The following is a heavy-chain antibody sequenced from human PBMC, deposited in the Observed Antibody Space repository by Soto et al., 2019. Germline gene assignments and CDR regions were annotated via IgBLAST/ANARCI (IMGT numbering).Heavy chain of an antibody. CDR3: MPADTM. Sequence: PWGSRRLSCAAFGFSFTNAWMTWVRQAPGKGLEWVGRIKSISSGATTDYAAPVKGRFSISRDDSKNTVYLQMNSLKTDDTAVYYCMPADTMWGPG. CDR2: IKSISSGATT. J-gene: IGHJ4*02. V-gene: IGHV3-15*01. CDR1: GFSFTNAW. D-gene: IGHD5-18*01.